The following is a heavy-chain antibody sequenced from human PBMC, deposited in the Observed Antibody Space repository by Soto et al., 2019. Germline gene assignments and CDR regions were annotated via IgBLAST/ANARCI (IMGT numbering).Heavy chain of an antibody. V-gene: IGHV3-30-3*01. D-gene: IGHD3-22*01. CDR3: ARDPLNYDSSGYYYVGGFDY. J-gene: IGHJ4*02. CDR1: GFTFSSYA. Sequence: GGSLRLSCAASGFTFSSYAMHWVRQAPGKGLEWVAVISYDGSNKYYADSVKGRFTISRDNSKNTLYLQMNSLRAEDTAVYYCARDPLNYDSSGYYYVGGFDYWGQGTLVTVSS. CDR2: ISYDGSNK.